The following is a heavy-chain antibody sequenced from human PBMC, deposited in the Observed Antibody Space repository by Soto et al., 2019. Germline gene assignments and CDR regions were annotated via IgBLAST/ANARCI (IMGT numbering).Heavy chain of an antibody. CDR1: GGSFSGYY. V-gene: IGHV4-34*01. CDR2: INHSGST. CDR3: ERGLGYCSSTSCKGEDWFDP. D-gene: IGHD2-2*01. Sequence: PSETLSLTCAVYGGSFSGYYWSWIRQPPGKGLEWIGEINHSGSTNYNPSLKSRVTISVDTSKNQFSLKLSSVTAADTAVYYCERGLGYCSSTSCKGEDWFDPWGKGTLVTVSS. J-gene: IGHJ5*02.